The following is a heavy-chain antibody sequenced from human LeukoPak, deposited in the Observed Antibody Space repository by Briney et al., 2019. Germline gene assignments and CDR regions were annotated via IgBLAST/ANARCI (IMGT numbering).Heavy chain of an antibody. D-gene: IGHD3-16*01. J-gene: IGHJ6*02. CDR2: ISYDGSNK. CDR1: GFTFSIYG. V-gene: IGHV3-30*18. Sequence: PGGSLRLSCAASGFTFSIYGMHWVCQAPGKGLERVAVISYDGSNKYYADSVKGRFTISRDNSKNTLYLQMNSLRAEDTAVYYCAKDGRLGEDPYYYYGMDVWGQGTTVTVSS. CDR3: AKDGRLGEDPYYYYGMDV.